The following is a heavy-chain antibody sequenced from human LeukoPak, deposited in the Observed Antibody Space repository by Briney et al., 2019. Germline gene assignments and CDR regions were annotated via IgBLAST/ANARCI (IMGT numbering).Heavy chain of an antibody. D-gene: IGHD3-22*01. CDR1: GGSVTSNGFY. J-gene: IGHJ4*02. CDR2: IYHSGST. Sequence: SETLSLTCTVSGGSVTSNGFYWSWIRQPPGKGLEWIGYIYHSGSTYYNPSLKSRVTISIDTSKSQFSLKLSSVTAADTAVYYCAKSYDSSGYYNYWGQGTLVTVSS. V-gene: IGHV4-30-2*02. CDR3: AKSYDSSGYYNY.